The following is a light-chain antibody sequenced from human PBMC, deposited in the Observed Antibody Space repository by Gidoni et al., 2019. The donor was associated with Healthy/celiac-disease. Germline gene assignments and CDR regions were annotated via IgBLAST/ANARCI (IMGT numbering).Light chain of an antibody. J-gene: IGKJ1*01. CDR1: QSVSSN. Sequence: DIVIQQSPATLSVSPGERASLSCRASQSVSSNLAWYQQKPGQAPRLLIYGASTRATGLPARFSGSGSGTEFTLTISSLQSEDFAVYYCQQYNNWPRTFGQXTKVEIK. CDR2: GAS. CDR3: QQYNNWPRT. V-gene: IGKV3-15*01.